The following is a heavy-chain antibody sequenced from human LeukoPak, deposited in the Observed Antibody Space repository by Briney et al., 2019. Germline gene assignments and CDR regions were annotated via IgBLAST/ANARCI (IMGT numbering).Heavy chain of an antibody. D-gene: IGHD3-22*01. CDR2: ISAYNGNT. CDR1: GYTFTSYG. Sequence: ASVKVSCKASGYTFTSYGISWVRQAPGQGLEWMGWISAYNGNTNYAQKLQGRVTMTTDTSTSTAYMELRSLRSDDTAVYYCARDFPASSGYVGGHWFDPWGQGTLVTVSS. CDR3: ARDFPASSGYVGGHWFDP. V-gene: IGHV1-18*01. J-gene: IGHJ5*02.